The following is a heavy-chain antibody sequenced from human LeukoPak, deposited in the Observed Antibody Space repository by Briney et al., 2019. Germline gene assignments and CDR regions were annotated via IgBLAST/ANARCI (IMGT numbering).Heavy chain of an antibody. Sequence: GASVKVSCKASGYTFSDYYMHWVRQAPGQGPKWMGRVNPSSGIANYAQRFQGRVTMTRDTSISTAYMELSGLTSDDTALYYCARGNARSWYFLYWGQGTLVTVSS. D-gene: IGHD6-13*01. CDR3: ARGNARSWYFLY. J-gene: IGHJ4*02. CDR1: GYTFSDYY. CDR2: VNPSSGIA. V-gene: IGHV1-2*06.